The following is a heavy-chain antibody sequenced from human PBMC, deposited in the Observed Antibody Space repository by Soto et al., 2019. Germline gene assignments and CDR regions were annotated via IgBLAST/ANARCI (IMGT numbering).Heavy chain of an antibody. D-gene: IGHD2-2*01. V-gene: IGHV4-34*01. J-gene: IGHJ4*02. CDR2: INHGGST. CDR1: GGSFSGYY. CDR3: ARVVVVPAALDY. Sequence: SETLSLTWAVYGGSFSGYYWSWIRQPPGKGLEWIGEINHGGSTNYNPSLKSRVTISVDTSKNQFSLKLSSVTAADTAVYYCARVVVVPAALDYWGQGTLVTVSS.